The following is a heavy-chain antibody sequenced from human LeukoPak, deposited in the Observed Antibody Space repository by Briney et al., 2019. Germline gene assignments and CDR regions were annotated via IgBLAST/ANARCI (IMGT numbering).Heavy chain of an antibody. CDR1: GDSVTTNTVA. CDR3: ARDSSGWYGY. J-gene: IGHJ4*02. CDR2: TYFRSKWYN. D-gene: IGHD6-19*01. Sequence: SQTLSLTCAISGDSVTTNTVAWNWIRRSPSRGLEWLGRTYFRSKWYNDYAVSVKSRITITPDTSKNQFSLHLNSVTAEDTAVYYCARDSSGWYGYWGQGTLVTVSS. V-gene: IGHV6-1*01.